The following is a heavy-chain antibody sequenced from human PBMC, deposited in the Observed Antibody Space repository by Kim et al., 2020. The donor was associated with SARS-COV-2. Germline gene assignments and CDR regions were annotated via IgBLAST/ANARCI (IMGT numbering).Heavy chain of an antibody. J-gene: IGHJ6*02. Sequence: ASVKVSCKASGYTFTSYGISWVRQAPGQGLEWMGWISAYNGNTNYAQKLQGRVTMTTDTSTSTAYMELRSLRSDDTAVYYCARVVRLVAATLTYYYYGMDVWGQGTTVTVSS. CDR3: ARVVRLVAATLTYYYYGMDV. CDR2: ISAYNGNT. V-gene: IGHV1-18*01. D-gene: IGHD2-15*01. CDR1: GYTFTSYG.